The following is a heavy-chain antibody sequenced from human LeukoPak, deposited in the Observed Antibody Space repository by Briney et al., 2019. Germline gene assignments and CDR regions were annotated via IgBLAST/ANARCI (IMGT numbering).Heavy chain of an antibody. J-gene: IGHJ4*02. D-gene: IGHD5-18*01. CDR2: ISSSSSYI. V-gene: IGHV3-21*01. CDR3: ARAGYSYGPGYYFDY. Sequence: PGGSLRLSCAASGFTFSSYSMNWVRQAPGKGLEWVSSISSSSSYIYYADSVKGRFTISRDDAKNSLYLQMNSLRAEDTAVYYCARAGYSYGPGYYFDYWGQGTLVTVSS. CDR1: GFTFSSYS.